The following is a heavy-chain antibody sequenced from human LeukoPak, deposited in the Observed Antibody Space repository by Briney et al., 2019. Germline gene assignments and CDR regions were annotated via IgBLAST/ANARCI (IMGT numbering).Heavy chain of an antibody. V-gene: IGHV4-38-2*02. CDR3: ARGRGVAARLRWFDP. CDR2: MYHSGST. CDR1: GYSISSGHY. J-gene: IGHJ5*02. D-gene: IGHD6-6*01. Sequence: SETLSLTCTVSGYSISSGHYWGWIRQPPGKGLEWIGSMYHSGSTYYNPPLKSRVTISEDTSKNQFSLKLRSVTAADTAVYYCARGRGVAARLRWFDPWGQGTLVTVSS.